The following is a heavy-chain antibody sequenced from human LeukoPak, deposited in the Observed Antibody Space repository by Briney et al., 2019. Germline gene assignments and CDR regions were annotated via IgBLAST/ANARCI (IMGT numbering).Heavy chain of an antibody. D-gene: IGHD1-26*01. CDR3: AKDPAGGRFLNWFDP. J-gene: IGHJ5*02. Sequence: GGSLRLSCAASGFTFDDYAMHWVRQAPGKGLEWVSGISWNSGSIGYADSVKGRFTISRDNAKNSLYLQMNSLRAEDMALYYCAKDPAGGRFLNWFDPWGQGTLVTVSS. CDR2: ISWNSGSI. CDR1: GFTFDDYA. V-gene: IGHV3-9*03.